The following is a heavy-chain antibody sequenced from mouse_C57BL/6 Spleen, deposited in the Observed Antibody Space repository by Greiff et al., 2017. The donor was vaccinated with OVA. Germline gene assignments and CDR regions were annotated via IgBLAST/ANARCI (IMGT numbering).Heavy chain of an antibody. CDR2: IHPNSGST. CDR1: GYTFTSYW. J-gene: IGHJ3*01. D-gene: IGHD1-1*01. CDR3: AREGAYYGSSWFAD. Sequence: VQLQQPGAELVKPGASVKLSCKASGYTFTSYWMHWVKQRPGQGLEWIGMIHPNSGSTNYNEKFKSKATLTVDKSSSTADMQLSSLTSEDSAVYYGAREGAYYGSSWFADWGQGTLVTVSA. V-gene: IGHV1-64*01.